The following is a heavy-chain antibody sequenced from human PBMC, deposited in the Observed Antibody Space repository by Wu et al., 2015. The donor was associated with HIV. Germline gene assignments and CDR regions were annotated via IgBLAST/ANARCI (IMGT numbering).Heavy chain of an antibody. CDR3: AREHSSSPNYYYYYMDV. CDR1: GGSFSGYY. D-gene: IGHD6-13*01. J-gene: IGHJ6*03. Sequence: QVQLQQWGAGLLKPSETLSLTCAVYGGSFSGYYWSWIRQPPGKGLEWIGEINHSGSTNYNPSLKSRVTISVDTSKNQFSLKLSSVTAADTAVYYCAREHSSSPNYYYYYMDVWGKGPRSPSP. V-gene: IGHV4-34*01. CDR2: INHSGST.